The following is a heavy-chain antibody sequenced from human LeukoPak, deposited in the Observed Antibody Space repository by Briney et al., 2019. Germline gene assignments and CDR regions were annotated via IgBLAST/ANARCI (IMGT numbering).Heavy chain of an antibody. J-gene: IGHJ4*02. D-gene: IGHD3-22*01. CDR1: GGTFSSYA. Sequence: GASVKVSCKASGGTFSSYAISWVRQAPGQGLEWMGGIIPIFGTANYAQKFQGRVTITADESTSTAYMEPSSLRSEDTAVYYCARVGDDSSGYYFDYWGQGTLVTVSS. CDR2: IIPIFGTA. V-gene: IGHV1-69*13. CDR3: ARVGDDSSGYYFDY.